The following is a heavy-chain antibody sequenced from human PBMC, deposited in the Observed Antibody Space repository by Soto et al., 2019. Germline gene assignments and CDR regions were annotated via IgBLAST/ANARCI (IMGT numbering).Heavy chain of an antibody. J-gene: IGHJ5*02. CDR1: GVTFSSYA. D-gene: IGHD2-8*01. V-gene: IGHV3-23*01. Sequence: GGSLRLSCAASGVTFSSYAMSWVRQAPGKGPEWVSAISGSGGSTYYADSVKGRFTISRDNSKNTLYLQMNSLRAEDTAVYYCAKESGIVLMVYAVNWFDPWGQGPLVTVSS. CDR3: AKESGIVLMVYAVNWFDP. CDR2: ISGSGGST.